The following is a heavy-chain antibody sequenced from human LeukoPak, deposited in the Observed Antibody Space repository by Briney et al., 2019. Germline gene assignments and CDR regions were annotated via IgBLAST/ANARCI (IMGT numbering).Heavy chain of an antibody. Sequence: ASVKVSCKAFGGSFSSEAISWVRQAPGQGVEWMGGIIPIFGTANYAQKFQGRVTITTDESTSTAYMEVSSLRSEDTAVYYCGRKAGDCGANSCYSIDYWGQGTLVTVSS. CDR1: GGSFSSEA. J-gene: IGHJ4*02. D-gene: IGHD2-15*01. CDR3: GRKAGDCGANSCYSIDY. CDR2: IIPIFGTA. V-gene: IGHV1-69*05.